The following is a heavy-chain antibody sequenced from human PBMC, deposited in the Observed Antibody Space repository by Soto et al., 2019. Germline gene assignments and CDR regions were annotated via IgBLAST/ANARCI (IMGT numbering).Heavy chain of an antibody. J-gene: IGHJ4*02. CDR3: ACRPITIPLRGVIDYHFDI. Sequence: QLQLQESGPGLVKPSETLSLTCTVSGGSISSSNYYWGWIRQPPGKGLEWIGNIYNSGTTSYNPSFRSLVSISIATSKSQFSLKLTSVSAADTAVYYCACRPITIPLRGVIDYHFDIWGQGSLVTVSS. V-gene: IGHV4-39*01. CDR2: IYNSGTT. D-gene: IGHD3-16*02. CDR1: GGSISSSNYY.